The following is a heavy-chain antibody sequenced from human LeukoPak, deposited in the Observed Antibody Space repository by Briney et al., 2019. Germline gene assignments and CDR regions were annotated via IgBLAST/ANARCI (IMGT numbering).Heavy chain of an antibody. J-gene: IGHJ5*02. CDR2: IYYSGST. CDR3: ARGDRGNWFDP. D-gene: IGHD2-15*01. Sequence: SETLSLTCTVSGGSISSGDYYWSWIRQPPGKGLEWIGYIYYSGSTYYNPSLKSRVTISVDTSKNQFSLKLSSVTAADTAVYYCARGDRGNWFDPWGQGTLVTVSS. V-gene: IGHV4-30-4*08. CDR1: GGSISSGDYY.